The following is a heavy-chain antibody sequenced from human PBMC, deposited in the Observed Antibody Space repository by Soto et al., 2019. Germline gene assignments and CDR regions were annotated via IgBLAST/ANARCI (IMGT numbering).Heavy chain of an antibody. V-gene: IGHV4-31*11. D-gene: IGHD7-27*01. Sequence: QVQLQESGPGMVKPSQTLSLTCAVSGGSIGSGGYYWSWIRQHPGKGLEWIGYIYDSGSTSYNPSLKSRLTISLDTSKNQFSLKLSSVTAADTAVYYCARSTIALTGFSNGFDPWGQGTLVTVSS. CDR2: IYDSGST. J-gene: IGHJ5*02. CDR1: GGSIGSGGYY. CDR3: ARSTIALTGFSNGFDP.